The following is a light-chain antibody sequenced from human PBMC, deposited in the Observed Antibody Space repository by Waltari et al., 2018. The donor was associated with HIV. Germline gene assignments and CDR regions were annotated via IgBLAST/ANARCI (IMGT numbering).Light chain of an antibody. Sequence: DIQLTQSPSSLSASVGDRVSITCRASQTFNTYLNWYQQIPGKAPKLLIYATSTLQSGVPLRFSGSGSGTDVTLTISSLQPEDFATYYCQQSHTNPRTFGRGTKVEVK. CDR3: QQSHTNPRT. CDR2: ATS. V-gene: IGKV1-39*01. CDR1: QTFNTY. J-gene: IGKJ4*02.